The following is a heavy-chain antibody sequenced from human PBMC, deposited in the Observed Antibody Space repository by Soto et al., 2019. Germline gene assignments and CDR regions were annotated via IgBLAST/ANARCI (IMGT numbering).Heavy chain of an antibody. J-gene: IGHJ1*01. CDR2: IIPVFGTP. D-gene: IGHD3-16*01. CDR1: GGLFSSYA. Sequence: QEQLVQSGAEVKKPGSSVKVSCKDSGGLFSSYAISWVRQAPGQGLEWMGGIIPVFGTPFYAQKFQGRVTITADESTNTAYMELSSLRSEDTAMYYCARGDSPYVWFNEFWGQGSPVTVSS. CDR3: ARGDSPYVWFNEF. V-gene: IGHV1-69*01.